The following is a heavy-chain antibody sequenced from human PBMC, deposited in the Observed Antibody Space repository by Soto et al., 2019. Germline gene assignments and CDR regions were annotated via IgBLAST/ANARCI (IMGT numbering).Heavy chain of an antibody. D-gene: IGHD2-15*01. CDR2: VSSGSTFI. V-gene: IGHV3-21*01. J-gene: IGHJ5*01. CDR3: ARDVPLGNTDS. Sequence: GGSLRLSCAASGFTFRNYNMNWVRQAPGKGLEWVSSVSSGSTFIYYADSVKGRFTISRDNAKNSLYLQMNSLRAEDTAMYYCARDVPLGNTDSWGQGTLVTVSS. CDR1: GFTFRNYN.